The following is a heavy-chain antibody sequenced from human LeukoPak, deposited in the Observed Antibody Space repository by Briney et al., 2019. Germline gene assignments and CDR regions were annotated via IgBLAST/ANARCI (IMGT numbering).Heavy chain of an antibody. CDR1: GYTFTICD. D-gene: IGHD6-19*01. Sequence: ASVTVSFKASGYTFTICDINWVRQATGQGREWMGWMNPNSGNTGYAQKFQGRVTITRNTSISTAYMELSSLRSEDTAVYYCARGTWLAQGYWGQGTLVTVSS. V-gene: IGHV1-8*01. CDR3: ARGTWLAQGY. CDR2: MNPNSGNT. J-gene: IGHJ4*02.